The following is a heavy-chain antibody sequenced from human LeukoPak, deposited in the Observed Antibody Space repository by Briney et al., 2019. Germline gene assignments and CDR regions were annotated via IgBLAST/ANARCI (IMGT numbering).Heavy chain of an antibody. CDR2: IVVGSGNT. Sequence: GTSVKVSCKASGFTFTSSAMQWVRQARGQRLEWIGWIVVGSGNTNYAQKFQERVTITRDMSTSTAYMELSSLRSEDTAVYYCARDRPYYYDSSGYAPWYFDLWGRGTLVTVSS. CDR3: ARDRPYYYDSSGYAPWYFDL. D-gene: IGHD3-22*01. CDR1: GFTFTSSA. J-gene: IGHJ2*01. V-gene: IGHV1-58*02.